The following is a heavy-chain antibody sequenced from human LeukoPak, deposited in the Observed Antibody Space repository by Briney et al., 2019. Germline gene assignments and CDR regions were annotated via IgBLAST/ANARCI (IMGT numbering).Heavy chain of an antibody. Sequence: PGGSLRLSCAASGFTFSSYAMHWVRQAPGKGLEWVAVISYDGSNKYYADSVEGRFTISRDNSKNTLYLQMNSLRAEDTAVYYCASYLGATGSDYWGQGTLVTVSS. CDR2: ISYDGSNK. J-gene: IGHJ4*02. CDR3: ASYLGATGSDY. CDR1: GFTFSSYA. V-gene: IGHV3-30-3*01. D-gene: IGHD1-26*01.